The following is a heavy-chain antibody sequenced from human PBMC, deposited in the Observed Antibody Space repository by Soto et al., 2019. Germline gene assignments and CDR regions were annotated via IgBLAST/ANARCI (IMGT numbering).Heavy chain of an antibody. D-gene: IGHD3-3*01. Sequence: SETLSLTCTVSGGSISSSIYYWGWIRQPPGKGLEWIGSIYYSGSTYYNPSLKSRVTISVDTSKNQFSLKLSSVTAADTAVYYCARLKGDFWSGYYIYGMDVWGQGTTVTVSS. J-gene: IGHJ6*02. CDR1: GGSISSSIYY. CDR2: IYYSGST. CDR3: ARLKGDFWSGYYIYGMDV. V-gene: IGHV4-39*01.